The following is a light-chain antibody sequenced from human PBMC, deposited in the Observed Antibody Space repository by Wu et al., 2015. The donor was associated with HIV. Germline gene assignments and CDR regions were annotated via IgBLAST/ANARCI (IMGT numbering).Light chain of an antibody. J-gene: IGKJ2*03. V-gene: IGKV3-11*01. CDR1: QSVSRS. CDR3: QQRSSWRVS. CDR2: DAS. Sequence: EIVLTQSPVTLSLSPGERATLSCRASQSVSRSLAWYQQKPGQAPRLLIYDASNRATGIPARFSGSGSGTDFTLTITSLEPEDSAVYYCQQRSSWRVSFGQGTNLEIK.